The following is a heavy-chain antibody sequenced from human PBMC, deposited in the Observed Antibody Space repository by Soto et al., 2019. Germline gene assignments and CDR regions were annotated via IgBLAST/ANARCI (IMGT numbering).Heavy chain of an antibody. CDR1: GFTFSSYG. CDR2: ISYDGSNK. CDR3: AKDGVYYYDSSGYSAPPFDY. V-gene: IGHV3-30*18. D-gene: IGHD3-22*01. J-gene: IGHJ4*02. Sequence: TGGSLRLSCAASGFTFSSYGMHWVRQAPGKGLEWVAVISYDGSNKYYADSVKGRFTISRDNSKNTLYLQMNSLRAEDTAVYYCAKDGVYYYDSSGYSAPPFDYWGQGTLVTVSS.